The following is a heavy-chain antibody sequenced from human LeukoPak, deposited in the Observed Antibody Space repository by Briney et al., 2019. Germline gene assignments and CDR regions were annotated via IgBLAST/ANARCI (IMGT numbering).Heavy chain of an antibody. J-gene: IGHJ4*02. CDR1: GGSISSSSYY. D-gene: IGHD2-2*01. CDR3: PRMYCSSTSCPVNYFDY. Sequence: SETLSLTCTVSGGSISSSSYYWGWIRQPPGKGLEWIGSIYYSGSTYYNPSLKSRVTISVDTSKNQFSLKLSSVTAADTAVYYCPRMYCSSTSCPVNYFDYWGQGTLVTVSS. CDR2: IYYSGST. V-gene: IGHV4-39*01.